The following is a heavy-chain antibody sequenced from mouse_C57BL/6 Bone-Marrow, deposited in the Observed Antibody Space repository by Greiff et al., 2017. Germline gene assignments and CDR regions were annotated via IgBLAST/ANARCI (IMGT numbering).Heavy chain of an antibody. D-gene: IGHD2-4*01. J-gene: IGHJ3*01. CDR3: ARGGGLYYDYRFAY. CDR2: IYPGGGYT. Sequence: QVQLQQSGAELVRPGTSVKMSCKASGYTFTNYWIGWAKQRPGHGLEWIGDIYPGGGYTNYNEKFKGKATLTADKSSSTAYMQFSSRTSEDSAIYYWARGGGLYYDYRFAYWGQGTLVTVSA. V-gene: IGHV1-63*01. CDR1: GYTFTNYW.